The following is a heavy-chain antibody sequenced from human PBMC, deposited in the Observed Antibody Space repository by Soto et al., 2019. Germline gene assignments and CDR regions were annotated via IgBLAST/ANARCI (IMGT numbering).Heavy chain of an antibody. J-gene: IGHJ6*02. CDR3: ARVYSYGPYYYYGMDV. V-gene: IGHV4-61*01. D-gene: IGHD5-18*01. CDR2: IYYSGST. CDR1: GGSVSSGSYY. Sequence: PSETLSLTCTVSGGSVSSGSYYWSWIRQPPGKGLEWIGYIYYSGSTNYNPSLKSRVTISVDTSKNQFSLKLSSVTAADTAVYYCARVYSYGPYYYYGMDVWGQGTTVTVSS.